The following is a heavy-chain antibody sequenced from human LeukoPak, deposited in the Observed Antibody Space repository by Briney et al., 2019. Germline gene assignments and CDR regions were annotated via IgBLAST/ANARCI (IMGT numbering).Heavy chain of an antibody. CDR1: GFTFSSYA. J-gene: IGHJ6*03. V-gene: IGHV3-74*01. CDR3: AAIGYCSGGSCQIPDYYYYYMDV. CDR2: INSDGSST. Sequence: GGSLRLSCAASGFTFSSYAMSWVRQAPGKGLVWVSRINSDGSSTSYADSVKGRFTISRDNAKNTLYLQMNSLRAEDTAVYYCAAIGYCSGGSCQIPDYYYYYMDVWGKGTTVTVSS. D-gene: IGHD2-15*01.